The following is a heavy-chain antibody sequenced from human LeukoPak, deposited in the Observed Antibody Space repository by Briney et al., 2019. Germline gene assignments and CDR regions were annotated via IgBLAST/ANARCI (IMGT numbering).Heavy chain of an antibody. J-gene: IGHJ4*02. D-gene: IGHD2-15*01. V-gene: IGHV1-69*13. CDR1: GGTFSSYA. Sequence: SVKVSCKASGGTFSSYAISWVRQAPGQGLEWMGGIIPIFGTANYAQKFQGRVTITADESTSTAYMELSSLRSEDTAVYCCARDDCSGGSCYFDYWGQGTLVTVSS. CDR2: IIPIFGTA. CDR3: ARDDCSGGSCYFDY.